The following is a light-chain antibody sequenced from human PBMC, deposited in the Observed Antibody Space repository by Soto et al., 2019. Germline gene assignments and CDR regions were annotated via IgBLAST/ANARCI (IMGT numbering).Light chain of an antibody. CDR2: GAS. V-gene: IGKV3-20*01. CDR1: QSVSNDF. Sequence: EIVLTQSPGILSLSPGERATLSCRASQSVSNDFLAWYQQKPGQAPRLLIYGASTRATDVPDRFSGSGSGADFTLSISRLEPEDSAVYYCQQYSASPRTFGPGTKVDT. CDR3: QQYSASPRT. J-gene: IGKJ3*01.